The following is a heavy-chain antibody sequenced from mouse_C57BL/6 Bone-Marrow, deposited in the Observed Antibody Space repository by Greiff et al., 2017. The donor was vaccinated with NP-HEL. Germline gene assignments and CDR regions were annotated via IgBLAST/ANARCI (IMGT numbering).Heavy chain of an antibody. CDR2: IDPANGNT. D-gene: IGHD1-1*01. CDR1: GFNIKNTY. V-gene: IGHV14-3*01. J-gene: IGHJ4*01. Sequence: VQLKESVAELVRPGASVKLSCTASGFNIKNTYMHWVKQRPEQGLEWIGRIDPANGNTKYAPKFQGKATITADTSYNTAYLQLSSLTSEDTAIDFCARSGYGSSVYYAMDYWGQGTSVTVSS. CDR3: ARSGYGSSVYYAMDY.